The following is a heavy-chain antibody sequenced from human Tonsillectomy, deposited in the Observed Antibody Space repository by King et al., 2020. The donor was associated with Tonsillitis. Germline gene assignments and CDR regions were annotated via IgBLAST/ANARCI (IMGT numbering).Heavy chain of an antibody. CDR1: GFTFSSYG. V-gene: IGHV3-33*05. J-gene: IGHJ4*02. Sequence: LQLVQSGGGVAQPGRSLRLSCAASGFTFSSYGMHWVRQAPGKGLEWVAVISNDGRTKYYADSVMGRFTISRDNSKNTLYMQMNFLRAEDTAVYYCARDPDYGGNSGFDYWGQGTLVTVSS. D-gene: IGHD4-23*01. CDR3: ARDPDYGGNSGFDY. CDR2: ISNDGRTK.